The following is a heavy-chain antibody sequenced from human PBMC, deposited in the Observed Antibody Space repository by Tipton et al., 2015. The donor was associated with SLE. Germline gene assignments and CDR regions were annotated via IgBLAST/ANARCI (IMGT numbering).Heavy chain of an antibody. D-gene: IGHD3-16*01. CDR2: IYYSGST. Sequence: TLSLTCTVSGGSISSHYWSWIRQPPGKGLEWIGYIYYSGSTNYNPSLKSRVTISVDTSKNQFSLKLSSVTAADTAVYYCARLNDDFGGFDYWGQGTLVTVSS. CDR1: GGSISSHY. V-gene: IGHV4-59*11. CDR3: ARLNDDFGGFDY. J-gene: IGHJ4*02.